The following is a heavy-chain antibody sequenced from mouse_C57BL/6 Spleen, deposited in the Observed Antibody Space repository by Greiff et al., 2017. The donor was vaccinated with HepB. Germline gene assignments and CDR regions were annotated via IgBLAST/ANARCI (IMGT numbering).Heavy chain of an antibody. V-gene: IGHV1-15*01. J-gene: IGHJ1*03. D-gene: IGHD2-1*01. Sequence: QVQLKESGAELVRPGASVTLSCKASGYTFTDYEMHWVKQTPVHGLEWIGAIDPEPGGTAYNQKFKGKAILTADKSSSTAYMELRSLTSEDSAVYYCTRRWGNTGYFDVWGTGTTVTVSS. CDR3: TRRWGNTGYFDV. CDR1: GYTFTDYE. CDR2: IDPEPGGT.